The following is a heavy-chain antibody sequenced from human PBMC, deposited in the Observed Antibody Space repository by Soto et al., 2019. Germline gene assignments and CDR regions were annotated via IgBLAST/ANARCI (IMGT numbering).Heavy chain of an antibody. Sequence: SETLSLTCAVYGGSFSGYYWSWIRQPPGKGLEWMGEINHSGSTNYNPSLKSRVTISVDTSKNQFSLKLSSVTAADTAVYYCARGPGRFWSGYFWVDYLSLYGMDVWGQGTTVTVSS. V-gene: IGHV4-34*01. CDR1: GGSFSGYY. CDR3: ARGPGRFWSGYFWVDYLSLYGMDV. CDR2: INHSGST. J-gene: IGHJ6*02. D-gene: IGHD3-3*01.